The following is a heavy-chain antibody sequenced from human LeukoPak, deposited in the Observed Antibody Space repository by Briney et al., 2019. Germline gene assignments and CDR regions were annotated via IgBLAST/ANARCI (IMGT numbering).Heavy chain of an antibody. CDR2: IIPIFGTA. D-gene: IGHD2-15*01. CDR1: GGTFSSYA. Sequence: SVKVSCKASGGTFSSYAISWVRQAPGQGLEWMGRIIPIFGTANYAQKFQGRVTITTDESTSTAYMELSSLRSEDTAVYYCARDGGYCSGGSCKADVWGKGTTVTVSS. J-gene: IGHJ6*04. CDR3: ARDGGYCSGGSCKADV. V-gene: IGHV1-69*05.